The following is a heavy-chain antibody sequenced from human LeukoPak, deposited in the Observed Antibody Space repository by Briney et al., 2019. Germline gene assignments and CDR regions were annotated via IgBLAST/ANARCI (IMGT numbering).Heavy chain of an antibody. CDR1: GASISSGSYY. CDR3: ARGRRVRLTARYYYMDV. Sequence: PSETLSLTCSVSGASISSGSYYWSWIRQPAGKGLEWIGRIYTSGSTNYNPSLKSRVTISVDTSKNQFSLKLSSVTAADTAVYYCARGRRVRLTARYYYMDVWGKGTTVTVSS. V-gene: IGHV4-61*02. CDR2: IYTSGST. J-gene: IGHJ6*03. D-gene: IGHD1-14*01.